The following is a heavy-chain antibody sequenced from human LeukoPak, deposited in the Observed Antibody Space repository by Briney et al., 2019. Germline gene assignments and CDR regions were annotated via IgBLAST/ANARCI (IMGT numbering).Heavy chain of an antibody. J-gene: IGHJ4*02. D-gene: IGHD3-22*01. Sequence: PSETLSLTCAVYGGSFSGYYWSWIRQPPGKGLEWIGEINHSGSTNYNPSLKSRVTISVDTSKNQFSLKLSSVTAADTAVYYCARRGSSGYYSYWGQGTLVTVSS. CDR2: INHSGST. CDR1: GGSFSGYY. CDR3: ARRGSSGYYSY. V-gene: IGHV4-34*01.